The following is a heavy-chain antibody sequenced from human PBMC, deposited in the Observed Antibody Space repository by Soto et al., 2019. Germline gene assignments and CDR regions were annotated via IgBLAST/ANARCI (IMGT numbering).Heavy chain of an antibody. J-gene: IGHJ4*02. CDR1: GGSISSSSYH. CDR3: ARSISVAMDF. D-gene: IGHD6-19*01. Sequence: SETLSLTCTVSGGSISSSSYHWGWIRQPPGKGLEWIGSIYYSGTTYYNPSLKSRVTISVDTSKNQFSLKLSSVTAADTAVDYCARSISVAMDFWGQGTLVTVSS. V-gene: IGHV4-39*01. CDR2: IYYSGTT.